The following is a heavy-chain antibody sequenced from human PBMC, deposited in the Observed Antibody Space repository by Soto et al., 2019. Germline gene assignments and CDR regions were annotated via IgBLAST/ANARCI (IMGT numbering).Heavy chain of an antibody. Sequence: GASVKVSCKASGGTFSSYAISWVRQAPGQGLEWMGGIIPIFGTANYAQKFQGRVTITADKSTSTAYMELSSLRSEDTAVYYCESSHLYYGIDFWGQGTPLTVS. CDR3: ESSHLYYGIDF. V-gene: IGHV1-69*06. CDR2: IIPIFGTA. J-gene: IGHJ6*02. CDR1: GGTFSSYA.